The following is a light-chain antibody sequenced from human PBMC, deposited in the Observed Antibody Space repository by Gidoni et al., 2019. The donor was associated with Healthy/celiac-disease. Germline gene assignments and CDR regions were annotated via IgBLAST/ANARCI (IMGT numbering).Light chain of an antibody. V-gene: IGLV2-14*01. Sequence: QSALTQPASVSGSPGQSVTFSCTGTSSDVGGYNYVSWYQQHPGKPPKLMIYEVSNRPSGVSSRFSGSKSGNTASLTISGLQAEDEADYYCSSYTTNSTLVVFGGGTKLTVL. CDR2: EVS. CDR1: SSDVGGYNY. J-gene: IGLJ2*01. CDR3: SSYTTNSTLVV.